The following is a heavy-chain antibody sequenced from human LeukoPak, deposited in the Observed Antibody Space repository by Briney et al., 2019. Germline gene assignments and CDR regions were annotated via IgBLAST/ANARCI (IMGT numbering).Heavy chain of an antibody. CDR1: GGSISSGSYY. CDR3: ARDLSGYDSPLDV. CDR2: ISASGST. D-gene: IGHD3-22*01. Sequence: PSETLSLTCTVSGGSISSGSYYWSWIRQPAGKGLEWIGRISASGSTNYNPSLKSRVTISVGTSKNQFSLKLSSVTAADTAVYYCARDLSGYDSPLDVWGKGTTVTVSS. V-gene: IGHV4-61*02. J-gene: IGHJ6*04.